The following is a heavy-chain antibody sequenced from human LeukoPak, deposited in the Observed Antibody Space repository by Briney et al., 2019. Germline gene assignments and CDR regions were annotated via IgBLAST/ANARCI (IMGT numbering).Heavy chain of an antibody. Sequence: SGGSLRLSCAASGFTFSSYGMHWVRQAPGKGLEWLAVISYDETNKHYADSAKGRFTISRDNSKSTLYLQMSSLRAEDTAVYYCAKEGDLSKGVLLDVWAKGPRSLSP. D-gene: IGHD3-16*01. J-gene: IGHJ6*02. CDR3: AKEGDLSKGVLLDV. CDR2: ISYDETNK. CDR1: GFTFSSYG. V-gene: IGHV3-30*18.